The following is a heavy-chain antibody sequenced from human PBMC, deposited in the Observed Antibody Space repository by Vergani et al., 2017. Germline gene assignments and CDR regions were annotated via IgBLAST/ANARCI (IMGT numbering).Heavy chain of an antibody. V-gene: IGHV4-34*01. D-gene: IGHD3-3*01. CDR2: IYYSGST. J-gene: IGHJ6*02. CDR3: ARVLLGAYDFWSGYHDHYYYYGMDV. Sequence: QVQLQQWGAGLLKPSETLSLTCAVYGGSFSGYYWGWIRQPPGKGLEWIGSIYYSGSTYYNPSLKSRVTISVDTSKNQFSLKLSSVTAADTAVYYCARVLLGAYDFWSGYHDHYYYYGMDVWGQGTTVTVSS. CDR1: GGSFSGYY.